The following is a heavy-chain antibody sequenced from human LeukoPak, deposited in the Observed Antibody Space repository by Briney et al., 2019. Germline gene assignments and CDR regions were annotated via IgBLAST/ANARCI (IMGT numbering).Heavy chain of an antibody. V-gene: IGHV3-30*02. Sequence: GGSLRLSCAASGFTFSSYGMHWVRQAPGKGLEWVAVIWYDGSNKYYADSVKGRFTISRDNSKNTLYLQMNSLRAEDTALYYCAKDREDTAMAFDYWGQGTLVTVSS. D-gene: IGHD5-18*01. CDR3: AKDREDTAMAFDY. CDR1: GFTFSSYG. CDR2: IWYDGSNK. J-gene: IGHJ4*02.